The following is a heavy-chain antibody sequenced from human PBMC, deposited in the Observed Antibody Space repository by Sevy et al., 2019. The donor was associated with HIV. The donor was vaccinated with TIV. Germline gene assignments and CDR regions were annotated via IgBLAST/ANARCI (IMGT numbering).Heavy chain of an antibody. V-gene: IGHV4-39*01. CDR2: IYYSGST. CDR3: ARHALRRIQLWLPGHNWFDP. D-gene: IGHD5-18*01. J-gene: IGHJ5*02. CDR1: GGSISSSSYY. Sequence: SETLSLTCTVSGGSISSSSYYWGWIRQPPGKGLEWIGSIYYSGSTYYHPSLKSRVTISVDTSKNQFSLKLSSVTAADTAVYYCARHALRRIQLWLPGHNWFDPWGQGTLVTVSS.